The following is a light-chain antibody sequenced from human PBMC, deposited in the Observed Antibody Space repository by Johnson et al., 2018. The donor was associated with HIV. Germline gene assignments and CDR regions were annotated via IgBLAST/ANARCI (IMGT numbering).Light chain of an antibody. J-gene: IGLJ1*01. V-gene: IGLV1-51*02. CDR3: GTWDSSLSTGYF. CDR2: ENN. CDR1: SSNIGNNY. Sequence: QSVLTQPPSVSAAPGQKVTISCSGSSSNIGNNYVSWYQQLPGTAPKLLIYENNKRPSGIPDRFSGSKSGTSATLGITGLQTGDEADYYCGTWDSSLSTGYFFGAGTKVTVL.